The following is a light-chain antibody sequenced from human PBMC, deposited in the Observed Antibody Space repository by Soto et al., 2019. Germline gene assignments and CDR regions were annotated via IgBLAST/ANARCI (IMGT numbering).Light chain of an antibody. Sequence: DIQMTQSPSTLSASVGDRVTITCRASQSISSWLAWYQQKPGKAPKLPIYKASSLESGVPSRFSGSGSGTEFTLTISSLQPDDFATYYCQQYYSYPWTFGQGTKVEIK. V-gene: IGKV1-5*03. CDR2: KAS. CDR3: QQYYSYPWT. J-gene: IGKJ1*01. CDR1: QSISSW.